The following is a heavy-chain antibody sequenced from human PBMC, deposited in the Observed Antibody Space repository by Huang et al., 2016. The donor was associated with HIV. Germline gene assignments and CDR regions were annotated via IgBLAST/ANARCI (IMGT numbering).Heavy chain of an antibody. CDR3: ARVYRSGWDNWFDP. D-gene: IGHD6-19*01. Sequence: QVQLQESGPGLVKPSQTLSLTCTVSGGHISSDSYYWSWIRQPAGKGLEWIGHIYTSVSTNYNPSLKSRVTISVDTSKNQFSLKLSSVTAADTAVYYCARVYRSGWDNWFDPWGQGTLVTVSS. CDR1: GGHISSDSYY. CDR2: IYTSVST. J-gene: IGHJ5*02. V-gene: IGHV4-61*09.